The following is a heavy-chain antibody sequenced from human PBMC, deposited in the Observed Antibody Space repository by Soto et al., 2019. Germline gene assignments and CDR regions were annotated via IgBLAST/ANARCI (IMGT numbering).Heavy chain of an antibody. J-gene: IGHJ3*01. CDR2: ISHSGTS. V-gene: IGHV4-4*02. D-gene: IGHD1-20*01. CDR3: ARVVLSITRGAFDA. CDR1: GGSISSSHW. Sequence: QVQLQESGPGLVKPSGTLSLTCAVSGGSISSSHWWTWVRQSPGKGLEYIGEISHSGTSNSNPALKSRGTLSVDRSKNHFSLTLTSVTAAATAVYYCARVVLSITRGAFDAWGQGTPVIVSS.